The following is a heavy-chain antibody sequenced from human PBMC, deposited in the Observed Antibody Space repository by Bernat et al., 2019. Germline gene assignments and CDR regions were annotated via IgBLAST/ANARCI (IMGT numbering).Heavy chain of an antibody. CDR3: AKVGSWSVVVAANDY. V-gene: IGHV3-23*01. D-gene: IGHD2-15*01. CDR2: ISGSGGST. J-gene: IGHJ4*02. Sequence: EVQLLESGGGLVQPGGSLRLSCAASGFTFSSYAMSWVHQAPGKGLEWVSAISGSGGSTYYADSVKGRFTISRDNSKNTLYLQMNSLRAEDTAVYYCAKVGSWSVVVAANDYWGQGTLVTVSS. CDR1: GFTFSSYA.